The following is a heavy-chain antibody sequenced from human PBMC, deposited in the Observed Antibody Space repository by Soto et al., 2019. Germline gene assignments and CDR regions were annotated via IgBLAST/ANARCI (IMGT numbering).Heavy chain of an antibody. D-gene: IGHD3-10*01. CDR1: GGSISSSSYY. Sequence: SETLSLTCTVSGGSISSSSYYWGWIRQPPGKGLEWIGSIYYSGSTYYNPSLKSRGTISVDTSKNQFSQKLSSVTAADTAVYYCSRISSSGDDYWGQGTLVTVSS. J-gene: IGHJ4*02. V-gene: IGHV4-39*01. CDR3: SRISSSGDDY. CDR2: IYYSGST.